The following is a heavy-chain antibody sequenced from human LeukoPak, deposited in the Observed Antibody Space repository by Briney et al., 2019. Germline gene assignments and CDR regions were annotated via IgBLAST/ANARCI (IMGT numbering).Heavy chain of an antibody. CDR2: ISYDGSNK. V-gene: IGHV3-30-3*01. CDR3: ASPLDDYYDSSGYPLERGAFDI. D-gene: IGHD3-22*01. J-gene: IGHJ3*02. Sequence: GGSLRLSCAASGFTFSSYAMHWVRQAPGKGLEWVAVISYDGSNKYYADSVKGRFTISRDNSKNTLYLQMNSLRAEDTAVYYCASPLDDYYDSSGYPLERGAFDIWGQGTMVTVSS. CDR1: GFTFSSYA.